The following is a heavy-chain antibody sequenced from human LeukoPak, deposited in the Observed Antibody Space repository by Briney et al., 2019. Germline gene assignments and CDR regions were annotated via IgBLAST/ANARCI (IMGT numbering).Heavy chain of an antibody. Sequence: ASVKVSRKASGGTFSSYAISWVRQAPGQGLEWMGRIIPILGIANYTQKFQGRVTITADKSTSTAYMELSSLRSEDTAVYYCARDQRLQQLSTWDYWGQGTLVTVSS. CDR2: IIPILGIA. V-gene: IGHV1-69*04. J-gene: IGHJ4*02. CDR1: GGTFSSYA. D-gene: IGHD6-13*01. CDR3: ARDQRLQQLSTWDY.